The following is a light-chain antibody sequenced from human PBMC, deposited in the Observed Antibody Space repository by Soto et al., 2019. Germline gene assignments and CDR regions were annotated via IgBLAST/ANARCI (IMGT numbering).Light chain of an antibody. V-gene: IGKV1-9*01. CDR2: TAS. Sequence: DIQLTQSPSFLSASVGDRVTITCRASQGISNYLAWYQRNPWKAPKLLIYTASTLQSGVPSRFSGSGSGTAFPLTISSLQPEDLATYYCQQRNSYPLTFGGGTKVEIK. CDR1: QGISNY. CDR3: QQRNSYPLT. J-gene: IGKJ4*01.